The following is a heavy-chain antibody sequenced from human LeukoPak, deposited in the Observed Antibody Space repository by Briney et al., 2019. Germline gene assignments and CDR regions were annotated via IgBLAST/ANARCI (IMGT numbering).Heavy chain of an antibody. Sequence: KPSETLSLTCAVYGGSFSGYYWSWIRQPPGKGLEWIGEINHSGSTNYNPSLKSRVTISVDTSKNQFSLKLSSVTAADTAVYYCARGINGSGSYPDFDYWGQGTLVTVSS. CDR2: INHSGST. J-gene: IGHJ4*02. V-gene: IGHV4-34*01. CDR3: ARGINGSGSYPDFDY. D-gene: IGHD3-10*01. CDR1: GGSFSGYY.